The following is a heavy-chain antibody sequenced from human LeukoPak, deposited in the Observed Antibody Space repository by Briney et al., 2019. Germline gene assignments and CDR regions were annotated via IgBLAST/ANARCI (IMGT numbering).Heavy chain of an antibody. CDR1: GGTFSSYA. J-gene: IGHJ6*03. Sequence: ASVKVSCKASGGTFSSYAISWVRQAPGQGLEWMGGIIPIFGTANYAQKFQGRVTITADESTSTACMELSSLRSEDTAVYYCARPGSTHVYYYYMDVWGKGTTVTVSS. D-gene: IGHD2-2*01. V-gene: IGHV1-69*13. CDR2: IIPIFGTA. CDR3: ARPGSTHVYYYYMDV.